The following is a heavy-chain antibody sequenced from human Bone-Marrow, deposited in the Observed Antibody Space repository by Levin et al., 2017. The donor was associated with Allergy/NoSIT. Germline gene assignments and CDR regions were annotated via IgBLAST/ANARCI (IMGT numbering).Heavy chain of an antibody. CDR3: ARADSSWTEFDY. CDR2: ISSSSSYT. Sequence: GGSLRLSCAASGFTFSDYYMSWIRQAPGKGLEWFSYISSSSSYTNYADSVKGRFTISRDNAKNSLYLQMNSLRAEDTAVYYCARADSSWTEFDYWGQGTLVTVSS. V-gene: IGHV3-11*05. CDR1: GFTFSDYY. J-gene: IGHJ4*02. D-gene: IGHD6-13*01.